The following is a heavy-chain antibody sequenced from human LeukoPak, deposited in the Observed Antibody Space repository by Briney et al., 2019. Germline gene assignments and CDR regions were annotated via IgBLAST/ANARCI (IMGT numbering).Heavy chain of an antibody. J-gene: IGHJ4*02. V-gene: IGHV1-46*01. CDR3: ARDLGATRGFDY. CDR1: GYTFTSYY. CDR2: INPSGGST. D-gene: IGHD1-26*01. Sequence: ASVKVSCKASGYTFTSYYMHWVRQAPGQGLEWMGIINPSGGSTSYAQKFQGRVTMTRDTSTSTVYMELSSLRSEDTVVYYCARDLGATRGFDYWGQGTLVTVSS.